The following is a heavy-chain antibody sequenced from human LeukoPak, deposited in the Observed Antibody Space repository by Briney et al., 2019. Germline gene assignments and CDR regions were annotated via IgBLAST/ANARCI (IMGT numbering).Heavy chain of an antibody. CDR3: AREILTGYAFDI. Sequence: GGSLRLSCAASGCTFSTYAMHWVRQAPGKGLEWVAFISYDGTNKYCADSVKGRFTISRDNSKNTLYLQMNSLRAEDTALYYCAREILTGYAFDIWGLGTMVTVSS. CDR1: GCTFSTYA. CDR2: ISYDGTNK. J-gene: IGHJ3*02. D-gene: IGHD7-27*01. V-gene: IGHV3-30-3*01.